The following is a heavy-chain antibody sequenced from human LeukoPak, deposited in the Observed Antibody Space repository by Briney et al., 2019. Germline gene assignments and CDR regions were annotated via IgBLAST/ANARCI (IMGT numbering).Heavy chain of an antibody. V-gene: IGHV4-34*01. J-gene: IGHJ6*03. CDR3: ASGPIFGVVNNYYMDV. Sequence: SETLSLTCAVYGGYFSGYYWSWIRQPPGKGLEWIGEINHSGSTNYNPSLKSRGTISVDTSKNQFSLKLSSVTAADTAVYYCASGPIFGVVNNYYMDVWGKGTTVTVSS. CDR2: INHSGST. D-gene: IGHD3-3*01. CDR1: GGYFSGYY.